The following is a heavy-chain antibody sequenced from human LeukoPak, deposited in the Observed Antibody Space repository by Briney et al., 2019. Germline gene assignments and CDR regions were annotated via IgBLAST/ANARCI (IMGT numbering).Heavy chain of an antibody. D-gene: IGHD5-12*01. J-gene: IGHJ5*02. CDR1: GFTFEDYA. CDR3: TRTNWNPGYFDT. V-gene: IGHV3-43D*03. CDR2: LNWDGSRT. Sequence: GGSLRLSCVGSGFTFEDYAIHWVRQPPGKGLEWVSLLNWDGSRTYYADSAKGRFTISRDNSRNIVYLQMNSLRDEDTAVYYCTRTNWNPGYFDTWGQGTLVTVSS.